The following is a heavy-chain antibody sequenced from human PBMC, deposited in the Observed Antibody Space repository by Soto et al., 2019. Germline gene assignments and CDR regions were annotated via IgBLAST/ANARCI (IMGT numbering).Heavy chain of an antibody. V-gene: IGHV3-48*02. CDR1: GFTFSLYS. D-gene: IGHD3-10*01. CDR3: ARAVTWGLDV. J-gene: IGHJ6*01. CDR2: ISRSSTGI. Sequence: EVQLVESGGGLVQPGGSLRLSCAASGFTFSLYSMSWVRQAPGKGLEWVSYISRSSTGIHYADSVKGRFTISRDDVTNSMHLQMTSLRDGDTAVYHCARAVTWGLDVWGQGTTVSISS.